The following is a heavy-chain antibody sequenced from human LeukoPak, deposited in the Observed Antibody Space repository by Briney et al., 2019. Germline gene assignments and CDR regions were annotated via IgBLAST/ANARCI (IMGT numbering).Heavy chain of an antibody. CDR3: ARDSSGSGDAFDI. D-gene: IGHD6-19*01. J-gene: IGHJ3*02. CDR2: IIPIFGIA. Sequence: SVKVSCKASGGTFSSYAISWVRQAPGQGLEWMGRIIPIFGIANYAQKFQGRVTITADKSTSTAYMELSSLRSEDTAVYYCARDSSGSGDAFDIWGQGTMVTVSS. V-gene: IGHV1-69*04. CDR1: GGTFSSYA.